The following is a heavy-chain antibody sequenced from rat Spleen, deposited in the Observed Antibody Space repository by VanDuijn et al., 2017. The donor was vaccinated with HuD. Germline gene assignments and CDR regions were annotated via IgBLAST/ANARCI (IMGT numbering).Heavy chain of an antibody. CDR1: GFTFSDYN. Sequence: EVQLVESGGGLVQPGRSLKFSCVASGFTFSDYNMAWVRQSPKRGLEWVATIIYDGSKTHYRDSVKGRFTISRDNTKSTLYLQMDSLRSEDTATYYCATEAYYGSPYYFDYWGQGVMVTVSS. CDR2: IIYDGSKT. J-gene: IGHJ2*01. V-gene: IGHV5S10*01. CDR3: ATEAYYGSPYYFDY. D-gene: IGHD1-7*01.